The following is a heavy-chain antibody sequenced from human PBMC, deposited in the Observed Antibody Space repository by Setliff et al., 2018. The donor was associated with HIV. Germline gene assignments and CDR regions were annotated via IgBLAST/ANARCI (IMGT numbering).Heavy chain of an antibody. CDR3: ARDLKRPNSNFWGGYPIPFDS. CDR1: GYTFNNYA. Sequence: GASVKVSCKASGYTFNNYAMNWVRQALGQGLELMGWINTNTGNPTYAQGFTGRFVFSLDTSVSTAYLQISSLKAEGTAVYFCARDLKRPNSNFWGGYPIPFDSWGQGTLVTVSS. V-gene: IGHV7-4-1*02. J-gene: IGHJ4*02. CDR2: INTNTGNP. D-gene: IGHD3-3*01.